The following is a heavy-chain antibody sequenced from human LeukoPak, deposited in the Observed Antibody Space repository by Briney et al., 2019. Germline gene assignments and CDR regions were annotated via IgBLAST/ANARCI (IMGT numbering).Heavy chain of an antibody. D-gene: IGHD2/OR15-2a*01. CDR1: GFTSFNFP. Sequence: GGSLRLSCEASGFTSFNFPMNWVRKAPGKGLEWVSHIRSDGTITYADSVKGRFTISRDDAKTSVYLQMNSLRDEDTAMYYCARDNIWALDIWGQGTMVTVSS. V-gene: IGHV3-69-1*01. CDR3: ARDNIWALDI. J-gene: IGHJ3*02. CDR2: IRSDGTI.